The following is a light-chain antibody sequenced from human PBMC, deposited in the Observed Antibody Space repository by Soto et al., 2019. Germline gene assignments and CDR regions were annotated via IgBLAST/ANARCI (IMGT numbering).Light chain of an antibody. V-gene: IGKV3-20*01. CDR1: QTVSNTY. CDR2: GAS. J-gene: IGKJ4*01. Sequence: EFVLTQSPGTLSLSPGERATLSCRASQTVSNTYLAWYQQKRGQAPKFLIYGASNRATGIPDRFSGSGSGTDFTLTIRRLEPEDFAVYYCQQYGTLPPTFGGGTKVEI. CDR3: QQYGTLPPT.